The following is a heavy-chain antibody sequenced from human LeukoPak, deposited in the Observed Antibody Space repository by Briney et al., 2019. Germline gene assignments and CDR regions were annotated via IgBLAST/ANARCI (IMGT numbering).Heavy chain of an antibody. V-gene: IGHV4-31*03. J-gene: IGHJ4*02. D-gene: IGHD3-22*01. Sequence: SVTLSLTCTVSGGSISSGGYYWSWIRQHPGKGLEWIGYIYYSGSTYYNPSLKSRVTISVDTSKNQFSLKLSSVTAADTAVYYCARELHYYDSSGYPDYWGQGTLVTVSS. CDR3: ARELHYYDSSGYPDY. CDR2: IYYSGST. CDR1: GGSISSGGYY.